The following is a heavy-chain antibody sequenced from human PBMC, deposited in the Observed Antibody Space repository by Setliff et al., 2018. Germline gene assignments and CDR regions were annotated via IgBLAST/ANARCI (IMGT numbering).Heavy chain of an antibody. D-gene: IGHD7-27*01. CDR3: ATLTGDRGVDY. J-gene: IGHJ4*02. CDR1: GGPISGGNYY. CDR2: IYYSGST. V-gene: IGHV4-39*07. Sequence: SETLSLTCTVFGGPISGGNYYGGWIRQPPGKGLEWIGRIYYSGSTYYNPSLKSRVTISVDTSKNHFSRKLSSVTAADTAVYYCATLTGDRGVDYWGQGRLVTVSS.